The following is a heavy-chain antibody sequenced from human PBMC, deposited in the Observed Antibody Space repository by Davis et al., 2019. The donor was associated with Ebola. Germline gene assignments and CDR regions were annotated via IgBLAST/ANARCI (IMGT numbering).Heavy chain of an antibody. Sequence: ASVKVSCKASGYTFTSYGISWVRQAPGQGLEWMGWISAYNGNTNYAQKFQGRVTITADESTSTAYMELSSLRSEDTAVYYCARDQGSSWYDYWGQGTLVTVSS. CDR3: ARDQGSSWYDY. CDR2: ISAYNGNT. J-gene: IGHJ4*02. CDR1: GYTFTSYG. D-gene: IGHD6-13*01. V-gene: IGHV1-18*01.